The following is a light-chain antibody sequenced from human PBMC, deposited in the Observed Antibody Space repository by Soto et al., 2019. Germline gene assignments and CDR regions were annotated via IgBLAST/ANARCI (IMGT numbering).Light chain of an antibody. J-gene: IGKJ4*01. CDR2: GAS. Sequence: EILMTQSPATLSLSPGERATLSCRASQSVASNLAWYQQRRGQAPRLLIYGASSRATGIPARFSGSGSGTEFTLTISSLQSEDFAVYYCQQYDSWPPLTFGGGTKVDIK. CDR3: QQYDSWPPLT. V-gene: IGKV3-15*01. CDR1: QSVASN.